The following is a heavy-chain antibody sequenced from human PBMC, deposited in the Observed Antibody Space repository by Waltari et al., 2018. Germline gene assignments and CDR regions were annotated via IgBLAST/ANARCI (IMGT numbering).Heavy chain of an antibody. J-gene: IGHJ4*02. Sequence: EVRLVESGGGLVQPGGSLSLSWAASGSPFTRLPFSRVRQAPGKGLEGVANIKQDGSEQYYVDSVKGRFSISRDNARNSLYLEVNSLRAEDTAVYYCAISGFSGGCSSGCYRFWGQGTLVTVSS. CDR1: GSPFTRLP. CDR2: IKQDGSEQ. D-gene: IGHD6-19*01. CDR3: AISGFSGGCSSGCYRF. V-gene: IGHV3-7*01.